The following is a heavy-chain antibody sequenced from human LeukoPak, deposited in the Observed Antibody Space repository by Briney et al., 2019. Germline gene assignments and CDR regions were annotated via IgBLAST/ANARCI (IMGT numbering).Heavy chain of an antibody. J-gene: IGHJ3*02. D-gene: IGHD6-13*01. CDR2: IYTSGST. CDR3: ARSPSNIATKHDNAFDI. CDR1: GGSISSYY. Sequence: SETLSLTCTVSGGSISSYYWSWIRQPAGKGLGWIGRIYTSGSTNYNPSLKSRVTMSVDTSKNQFSLKLSSVTAADTAVYYCARSPSNIATKHDNAFDIWGQGTMVTVSS. V-gene: IGHV4-4*07.